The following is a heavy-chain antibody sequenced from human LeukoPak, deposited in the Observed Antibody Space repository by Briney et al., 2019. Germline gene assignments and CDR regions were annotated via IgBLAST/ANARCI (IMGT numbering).Heavy chain of an antibody. CDR2: IYTSGST. D-gene: IGHD3-10*01. Sequence: SETLSLTCTVSGGSISSGSYYWSWIRQPAGKGLEWIGRIYTSGSTNYNPSLKSRVTISVDTSKNQFSLKLSSVTAADTAVYYCARSADVWFGELYAEYFQYWGQGTLVTVSS. V-gene: IGHV4-61*02. CDR1: GGSISSGSYY. J-gene: IGHJ1*01. CDR3: ARSADVWFGELYAEYFQY.